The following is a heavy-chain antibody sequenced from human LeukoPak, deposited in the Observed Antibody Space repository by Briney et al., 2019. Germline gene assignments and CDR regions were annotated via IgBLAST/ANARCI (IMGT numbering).Heavy chain of an antibody. Sequence: GRSLRLSCAASGFTFNSYGMHWVRQAPGKGLEWVAVIWYDGSNKYYADSVKGRFTISRDNSKNTLYLQMNSLRAEDTAVYYCAREGTGTTWDYYYHYMDVWGKGTTVTVSS. V-gene: IGHV3-33*01. CDR3: AREGTGTTWDYYYHYMDV. CDR2: IWYDGSNK. D-gene: IGHD4-11*01. J-gene: IGHJ6*03. CDR1: GFTFNSYG.